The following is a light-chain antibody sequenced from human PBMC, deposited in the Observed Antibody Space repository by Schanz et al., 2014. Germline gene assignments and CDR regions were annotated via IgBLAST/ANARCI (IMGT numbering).Light chain of an antibody. J-gene: IGLJ3*02. V-gene: IGLV2-14*03. Sequence: QSALTQPASVSGSPGQSITISCTGTSSDVGEFTYVSWYQQHPGKAPKLMLYEVNNRPSGVSNRFSGSRSANTASLTISGLQAEDEADYYCCSYAGSSTSWVFGGGTKLTVL. CDR1: SSDVGEFTY. CDR2: EVN. CDR3: CSYAGSSTSWV.